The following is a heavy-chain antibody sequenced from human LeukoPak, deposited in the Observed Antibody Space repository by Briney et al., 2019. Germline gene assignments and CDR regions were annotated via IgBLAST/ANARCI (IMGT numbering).Heavy chain of an antibody. V-gene: IGHV3-23*01. J-gene: IGHJ4*02. CDR2: ISGSGGST. Sequence: GGSLRLSCAASGFTFSSYAMSWVRQAPGKGLEWVSAISGSGGSTYYADSVKGRFTISRDNSKNTLYLQMNSLRAEDTAVYYCARGRTVDTAMARRFYYWGQGTLVTVSS. CDR1: GFTFSSYA. CDR3: ARGRTVDTAMARRFYY. D-gene: IGHD5-18*01.